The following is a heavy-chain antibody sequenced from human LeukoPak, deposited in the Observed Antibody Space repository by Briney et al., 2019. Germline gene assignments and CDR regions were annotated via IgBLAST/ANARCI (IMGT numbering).Heavy chain of an antibody. Sequence: PGGSLRLACAASGFTFSSYSMNWVRQAPGKGLEWVSSISSSSSYIYYADSVKGRFTISRDNAKNSLYLQMNSLRAEDTAVYYCASLGTYRYSGSFDYWGQGTLVTVSS. D-gene: IGHD1-26*01. CDR2: ISSSSSYI. CDR1: GFTFSSYS. CDR3: ASLGTYRYSGSFDY. V-gene: IGHV3-21*01. J-gene: IGHJ4*02.